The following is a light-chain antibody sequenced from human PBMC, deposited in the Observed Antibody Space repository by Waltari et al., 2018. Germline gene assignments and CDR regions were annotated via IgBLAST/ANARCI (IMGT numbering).Light chain of an antibody. V-gene: IGKV1-39*01. Sequence: DIQMIKSPSPLSASVGDRVTITCRASQSISRHLSWYQQQPGEAPKLLIYAATTLHSGVPIRFSGSGSGTDFSLTISGLQPEDLATYYCQQNYNTPRTFGQGTKVEIK. J-gene: IGKJ1*01. CDR2: AAT. CDR1: QSISRH. CDR3: QQNYNTPRT.